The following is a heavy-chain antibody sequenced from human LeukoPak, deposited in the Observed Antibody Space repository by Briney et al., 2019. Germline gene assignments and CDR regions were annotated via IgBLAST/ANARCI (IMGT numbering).Heavy chain of an antibody. D-gene: IGHD6-19*01. J-gene: IGHJ5*02. CDR3: ARVIGSGWYNWFDP. V-gene: IGHV1-69*13. Sequence: GASVKVSCKASGGTFSSYAISWVQQAPGQGLEWMGGIIPIFGTANYAQKFQGRVTITADESTSTAYMELSSLRSEDTAVYYCARVIGSGWYNWFDPWGQGTLVTVSS. CDR2: IIPIFGTA. CDR1: GGTFSSYA.